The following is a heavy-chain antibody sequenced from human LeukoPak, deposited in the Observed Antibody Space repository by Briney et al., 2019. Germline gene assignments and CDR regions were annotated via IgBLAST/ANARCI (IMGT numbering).Heavy chain of an antibody. CDR2: IIPILGIA. Sequence: EASVKVSCKASGGTFSSYAISWVRKAPGQVLEWMGRIIPILGIANYAQKFQGRVTITSDKSTSTAYMELSSLRSEDTAVYYCMTLANWGSGVDYWGQGTLVTVSS. J-gene: IGHJ4*02. CDR1: GGTFSSYA. CDR3: MTLANWGSGVDY. V-gene: IGHV1-69*04. D-gene: IGHD7-27*01.